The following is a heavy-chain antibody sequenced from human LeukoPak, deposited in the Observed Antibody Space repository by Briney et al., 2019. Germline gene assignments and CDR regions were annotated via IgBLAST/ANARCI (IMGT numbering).Heavy chain of an antibody. CDR1: GFTFSSYD. CDR3: ARVAAAGKGFDY. CDR2: IDIAGDT. J-gene: IGHJ4*02. Sequence: GGSLRLSCTASGFTFSSYDMHWVRQATGKGLDWVSAIDIAGDTYYPGSVKGRFTISRENAKNSLYLQMNSLRAGDTAVYYCARVAAAGKGFDYWGQGTLVTVSS. D-gene: IGHD6-13*01. V-gene: IGHV3-13*01.